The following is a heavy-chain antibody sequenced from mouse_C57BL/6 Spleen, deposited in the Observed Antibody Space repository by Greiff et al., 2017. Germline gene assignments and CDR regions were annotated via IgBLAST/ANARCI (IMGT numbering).Heavy chain of an antibody. D-gene: IGHD1-1*01. J-gene: IGHJ3*01. Sequence: VQLQQSGPELVKPGASVKISCKASGYSFTGYYMNWVKQSPEKSLEWIGEINPSTGGTTYNQKFKAKATLTADKSSSTAYMQLKSLTSEDSAVYYCARDYGSSYAWFAYWGQGTLVTVSA. CDR3: ARDYGSSYAWFAY. CDR2: INPSTGGT. V-gene: IGHV1-42*01. CDR1: GYSFTGYY.